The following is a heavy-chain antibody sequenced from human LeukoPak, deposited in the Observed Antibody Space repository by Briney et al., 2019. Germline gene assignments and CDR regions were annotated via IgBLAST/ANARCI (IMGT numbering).Heavy chain of an antibody. D-gene: IGHD6-13*01. J-gene: IGHJ4*02. Sequence: SETLSLTCSVSGGSINSHYWSWIRQPPGKRLEWIGYIFNSGSTNYNPSLRSRVTMSVDTSRDQFFLRLSSVTAADTAIYYCASRPAGTTWYGVFDYWSQGTLVTVSS. CDR3: ASRPAGTTWYGVFDY. V-gene: IGHV4-59*11. CDR2: IFNSGST. CDR1: GGSINSHY.